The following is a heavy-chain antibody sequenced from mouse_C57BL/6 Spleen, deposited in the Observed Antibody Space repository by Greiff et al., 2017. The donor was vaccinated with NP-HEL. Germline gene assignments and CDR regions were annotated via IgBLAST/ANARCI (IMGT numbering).Heavy chain of an antibody. Sequence: VQLQQSGAELARPGASVKMSCKASGYTFTSYTMHWVKQRPGQGLEWIGYINPSSGYTKYNQKFKDKATLTADKSSSTDYMQLSSLTSEDSAVYYCARSGGSSPFDYWGQGTTLTVSS. D-gene: IGHD1-1*01. CDR3: ARSGGSSPFDY. V-gene: IGHV1-4*01. CDR1: GYTFTSYT. J-gene: IGHJ2*01. CDR2: INPSSGYT.